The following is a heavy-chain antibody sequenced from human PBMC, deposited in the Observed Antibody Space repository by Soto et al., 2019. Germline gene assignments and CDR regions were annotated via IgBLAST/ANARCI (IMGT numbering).Heavy chain of an antibody. CDR1: GYTFTTYW. V-gene: IGHV5-51*03. J-gene: IGHJ6*02. CDR3: ARRPNTLNYYAMDV. Sequence: EVQLVQSGAEVKKPGESLKISCKGSGYTFTTYWIGWVRQMPGKGLEWMGIIYPRDSDTRYSPSFQGQVTISADKSIHTAYLQGSSLKASDTAIYYCARRPNTLNYYAMDVWGQGTTVTVSS. D-gene: IGHD3-9*01. CDR2: IYPRDSDT.